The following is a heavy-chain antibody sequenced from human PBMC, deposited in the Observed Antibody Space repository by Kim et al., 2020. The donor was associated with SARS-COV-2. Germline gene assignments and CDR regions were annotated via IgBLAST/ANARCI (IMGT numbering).Heavy chain of an antibody. CDR2: IRPDGSEK. J-gene: IGHJ4*02. V-gene: IGHV3-7*01. CDR1: GFTFTSYW. D-gene: IGHD1-1*01. Sequence: GGSLRLSCAASGFTFTSYWMTWVRQAPGKGLEWVASIRPDGSEKVYVDSVKGRFTISRDNAKRSVSLHMNSLGGEDTAVYYCARGLPQRRPFDYWGQGTLVTVSS. CDR3: ARGLPQRRPFDY.